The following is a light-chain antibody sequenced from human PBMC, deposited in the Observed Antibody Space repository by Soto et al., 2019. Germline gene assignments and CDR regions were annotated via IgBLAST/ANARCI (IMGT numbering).Light chain of an antibody. J-gene: IGKJ3*01. Sequence: EIALTQSPGTLSLSPGERATLSCRASQSVRSSYLAWYQQKPGQAPRLLIYGASSRATGIPDRFSGSGSGTDFTLTISRLEPEDFAVYYCQQYGSSRFTFGPGTKVDIK. CDR2: GAS. V-gene: IGKV3-20*01. CDR3: QQYGSSRFT. CDR1: QSVRSSY.